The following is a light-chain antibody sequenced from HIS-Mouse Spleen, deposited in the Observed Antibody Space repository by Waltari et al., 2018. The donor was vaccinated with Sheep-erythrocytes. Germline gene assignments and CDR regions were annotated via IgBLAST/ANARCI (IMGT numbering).Light chain of an antibody. Sequence: SYELTQPPSVSVSPGQTASITCSGAQLGDKYACWYQQKPGQSPVLVIYQDSKPPSGIPERFSGSNSGNTATLTISGTQAMDEADYYCQAWDSSTAVFGGGTKLTVL. CDR1: QLGDKY. J-gene: IGLJ2*01. CDR3: QAWDSSTAV. V-gene: IGLV3-1*01. CDR2: QDS.